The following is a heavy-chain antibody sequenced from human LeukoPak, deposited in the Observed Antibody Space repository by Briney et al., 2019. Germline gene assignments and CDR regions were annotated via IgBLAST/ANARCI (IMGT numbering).Heavy chain of an antibody. V-gene: IGHV3-23*01. J-gene: IGHJ3*02. D-gene: IGHD3-3*01. Sequence: SGGSLRLSCVASEFTFNNYAMNWVRQAPGKGPEWVAAISGGAHSTYHADSVRGRFTISRDNSKNTLYLQMNSLRVDDTAVYHCAKGLSASGRFNAFDIWGQGTMVTVSS. CDR2: ISGGAHST. CDR1: EFTFNNYA. CDR3: AKGLSASGRFNAFDI.